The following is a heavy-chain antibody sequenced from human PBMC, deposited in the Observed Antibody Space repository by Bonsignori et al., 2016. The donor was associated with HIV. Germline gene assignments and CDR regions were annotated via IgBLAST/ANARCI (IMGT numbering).Heavy chain of an antibody. Sequence: WVRQAPGQGLEWMGWINPNSGGTNYAQKFQGRVTMTRDTSISTAYMELSRLRSDDTAVYYCASSPDEYFQHWGPGHPGHRLL. V-gene: IGHV1-2*02. D-gene: IGHD1-14*01. CDR3: ASSPDEYFQH. CDR2: INPNSGGT. J-gene: IGHJ1*01.